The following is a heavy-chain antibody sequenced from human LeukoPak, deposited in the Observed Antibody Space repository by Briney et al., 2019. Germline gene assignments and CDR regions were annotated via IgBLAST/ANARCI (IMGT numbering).Heavy chain of an antibody. CDR2: IYSGGST. J-gene: IGHJ4*02. V-gene: IGHV3-66*02. CDR3: ARERVVVPAAFFDY. Sequence: GGSLRLSCAASGFTVSSNYMSWVRQAPGKGLEWVSVIYSGGSTYYADSVKGRFTISRDNSKNTLYLQMNCLRAEDTAVYYCARERVVVPAAFFDYWGQGTLVTVSS. D-gene: IGHD2-2*01. CDR1: GFTVSSNY.